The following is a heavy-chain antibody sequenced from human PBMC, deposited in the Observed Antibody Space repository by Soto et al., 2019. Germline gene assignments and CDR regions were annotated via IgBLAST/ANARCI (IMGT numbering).Heavy chain of an antibody. CDR3: AKDYPGAAPYYYYYYMDV. D-gene: IGHD6-25*01. Sequence: EVQLLESGGGLVQPGGSLRLSCAASGFTFSSYAMSWVRQAPGKGLEWVSAISGSGGSTYYADSVKGRFTISRDNSKNTLHLQMNSLRAEDTAVYYCAKDYPGAAPYYYYYYMDVWGKGTTVTVSS. V-gene: IGHV3-23*01. CDR2: ISGSGGST. CDR1: GFTFSSYA. J-gene: IGHJ6*03.